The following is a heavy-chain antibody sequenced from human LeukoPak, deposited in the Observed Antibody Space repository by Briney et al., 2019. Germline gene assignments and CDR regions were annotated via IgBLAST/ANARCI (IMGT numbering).Heavy chain of an antibody. V-gene: IGHV3-74*01. Sequence: GGSLRLPCGASGFTFINYWLHWFRQAPGKGLVGVSGFNSDGGSTDYADSVKGRFIISRDNAKNTLYLQMSSLRVEDTAVYYCARYSYYYDDRGSHYYGIDVWGHGTTVTVSS. CDR1: GFTFINYW. CDR2: FNSDGGST. CDR3: ARYSYYYDDRGSHYYGIDV. J-gene: IGHJ6*02. D-gene: IGHD3-22*01.